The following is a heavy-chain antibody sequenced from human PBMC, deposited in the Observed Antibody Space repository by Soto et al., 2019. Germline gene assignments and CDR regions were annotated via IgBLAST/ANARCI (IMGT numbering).Heavy chain of an antibody. CDR3: ARHLGSVGADGVFAY. CDR2: IYPGDSDT. CDR1: GYSFTSYW. V-gene: IGHV5-51*01. D-gene: IGHD1-26*01. Sequence: GESLKISCKGSGYSFTSYWIGWVRQMPGNGLEWMVVIYPGDSDTRYSPSFQGQVTISADKSISTAYLQWSSLKASDTALYYCARHLGSVGADGVFAYWGQGTLVTVSS. J-gene: IGHJ4*02.